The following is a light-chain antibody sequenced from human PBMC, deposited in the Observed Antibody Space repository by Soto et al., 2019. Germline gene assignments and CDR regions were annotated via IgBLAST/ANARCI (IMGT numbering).Light chain of an antibody. CDR2: LKSDGSH. CDR1: SGHSTYA. J-gene: IGLJ2*01. CDR3: QTWGTGIHVV. Sequence: QTVVTQAPSASAPLGASVKLTCSLSSGHSTYAIAWHQQQPDKGPRYLMNLKSDGSHSKGDGIPDRFSGSSSGAERYLIISSLQSEDEADYYCQTWGTGIHVVFGGGTKVTVL. V-gene: IGLV4-69*01.